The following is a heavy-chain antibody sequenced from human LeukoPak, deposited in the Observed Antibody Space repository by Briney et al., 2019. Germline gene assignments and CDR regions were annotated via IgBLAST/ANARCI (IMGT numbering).Heavy chain of an antibody. V-gene: IGHV1-69*05. D-gene: IGHD5-18*01. J-gene: IGHJ4*02. CDR1: GGTFSSYA. Sequence: ASVKVSCKASGGTFSSYAISWVRQAPGQGLEWMGGIIPIFGTANYAQKFQGRVTITTDESTSTAYMELSSLRSEDTAVYYCARDEYSYRPGDYWGQGTLVTVSS. CDR3: ARDEYSYRPGDY. CDR2: IIPIFGTA.